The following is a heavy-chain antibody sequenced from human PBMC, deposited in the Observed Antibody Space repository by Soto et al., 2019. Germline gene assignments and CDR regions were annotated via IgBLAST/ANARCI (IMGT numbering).Heavy chain of an antibody. D-gene: IGHD2-2*01. CDR3: ARQEGGSFVPAAAPYFDL. V-gene: IGHV5-51*01. J-gene: IGHJ4*02. CDR1: GYKFTSYW. CDR2: IYPGDSDT. Sequence: GESLKISCKASGYKFTSYWIGWVRQMPGKGLEWMGVIYPGDSDTKYGPSFQGQVTISADKYLNTAYLHWSSLRASDTAMYYCARQEGGSFVPAAAPYFDLWGQGTLVTVSS.